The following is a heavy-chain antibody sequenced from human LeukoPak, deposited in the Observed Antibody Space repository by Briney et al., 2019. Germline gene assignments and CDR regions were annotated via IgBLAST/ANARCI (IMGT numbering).Heavy chain of an antibody. V-gene: IGHV4-59*01. D-gene: IGHD5-24*01. J-gene: IGHJ4*02. CDR3: ARAGIMATTPFGY. CDR1: GGSISSNY. CDR2: IFYTGST. Sequence: PSETLSLTCTVSGGSISSNYWSWIRQPPGRGLEWIGYIFYTGSTNYNPSLKSRVTISVDTSKNQFSLGLSSVTAADTAVYYCARAGIMATTPFGYWGQGTLVSVSS.